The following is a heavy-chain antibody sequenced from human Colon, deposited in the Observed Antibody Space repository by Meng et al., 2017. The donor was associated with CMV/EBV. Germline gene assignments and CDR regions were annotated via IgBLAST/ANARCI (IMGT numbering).Heavy chain of an antibody. J-gene: IGHJ4*02. D-gene: IGHD1-1*01. V-gene: IGHV1-18*01. CDR1: GNTFTSYG. CDR2: ISGSTGYT. CDR3: ARGRPNWSGVLDY. Sequence: QLGQLCAGVKGPGVSGLVSGRFSGNTFTSYGINWVRQAPGQGLEWMGWISGSTGYTNRAQKFQGRVTMTTDTSTSTAYLALTSLTSNDTAVYYCARGRPNWSGVLDYWGQGTLVTVSS.